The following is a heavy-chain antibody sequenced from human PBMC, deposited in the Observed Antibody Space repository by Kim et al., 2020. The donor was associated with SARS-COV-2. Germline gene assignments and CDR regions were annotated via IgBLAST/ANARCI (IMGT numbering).Heavy chain of an antibody. Sequence: ASVKVSCKASGGTFSSYAISWVRQAPGQGLEWMGGIIPIFGTANYAQKFQGRVTITADESTSTAYMELSSLRSEDTAVYYCGGSSSSHYYYYGMDVWGQGTTVTVSS. V-gene: IGHV1-69*13. CDR1: GGTFSSYA. CDR3: GGSSSSHYYYYGMDV. CDR2: IIPIFGTA. J-gene: IGHJ6*02. D-gene: IGHD6-6*01.